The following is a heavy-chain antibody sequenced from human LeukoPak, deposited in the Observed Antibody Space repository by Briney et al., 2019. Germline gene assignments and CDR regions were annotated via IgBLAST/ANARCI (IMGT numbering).Heavy chain of an antibody. CDR3: ARDRPYSSGWYPDY. Sequence: QTGGSLGLSCAASGFTFSSYAMHWVRQAPGKGLEWVAVISYDGSNKYYADSVKGRFTISRDNSKNTLYLQMNSLRAEDTAVYYCARDRPYSSGWYPDYWGQGNLVTVSS. D-gene: IGHD6-19*01. J-gene: IGHJ4*02. CDR1: GFTFSSYA. V-gene: IGHV3-30-3*01. CDR2: ISYDGSNK.